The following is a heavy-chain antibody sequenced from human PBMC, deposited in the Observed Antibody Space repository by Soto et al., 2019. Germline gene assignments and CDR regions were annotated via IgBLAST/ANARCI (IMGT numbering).Heavy chain of an antibody. CDR2: INHSGST. CDR1: GGSFSCYY. Sequence: PSETLSLTCAVYGGSFSCYYWSWIRQPPGKGLEWIGEINHSGSTNYNPSLKSRVTISVDTSKNQFSLKLSSVTAADTAVYYCARGEEGPTYYYYYYGMDVWGQGTTVTVSS. V-gene: IGHV4-34*01. J-gene: IGHJ6*02. CDR3: ARGEEGPTYYYYYYGMDV.